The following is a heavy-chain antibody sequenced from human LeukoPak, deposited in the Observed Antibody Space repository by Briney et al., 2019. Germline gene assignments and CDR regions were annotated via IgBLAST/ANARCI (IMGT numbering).Heavy chain of an antibody. CDR2: IRYDGSNK. Sequence: GGSLGLSCAASGFTFSSYGMHWVRQAPGKGLEWVAFIRYDGSNKYYADSVKGRFTISRDNSKNTLYLQMNSLRAEDTAVYYCAMSPITMIVVVPSAFDIWGQGTMVTVSS. CDR3: AMSPITMIVVVPSAFDI. V-gene: IGHV3-30*02. D-gene: IGHD3-22*01. CDR1: GFTFSSYG. J-gene: IGHJ3*02.